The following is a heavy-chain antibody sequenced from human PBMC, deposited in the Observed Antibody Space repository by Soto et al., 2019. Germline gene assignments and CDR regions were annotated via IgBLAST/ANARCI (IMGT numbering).Heavy chain of an antibody. V-gene: IGHV3-23*01. J-gene: IGHJ5*02. CDR3: AKEHSRTLYVGWLPKPNWFDP. CDR2: ISGSGGST. CDR1: GFTFSSYA. D-gene: IGHD3-9*01. Sequence: GGSLRLSCAASGFTFSSYAMSWVRQAPGKGLEWVSAISGSGGSTYYADSVKGRFTISRDNSKNTLYLQMNSLRAEDTAVYYCAKEHSRTLYVGWLPKPNWFDPWGQGTLVTVSS.